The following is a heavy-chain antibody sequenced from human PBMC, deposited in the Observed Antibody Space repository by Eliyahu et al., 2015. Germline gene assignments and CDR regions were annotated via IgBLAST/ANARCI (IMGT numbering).Heavy chain of an antibody. CDR1: GFTFSTYA. CDR3: ARAPEFYEFGGYHHRHFDL. J-gene: IGHJ2*01. V-gene: IGHV3-23*01. Sequence: QLLESGGDLIQPGGSLRVSCTASGFTFSTYAMSWVRQAPGKGLEWVSAIKPGXRGTDYADSVKGRFTTSRDNSDNTLYLQMRSLRAEDTAVYFCARAPEFYEFGGYHHRHFDLWGRGTLVTVSS. D-gene: IGHD3-22*01. CDR2: IKPGXRGT.